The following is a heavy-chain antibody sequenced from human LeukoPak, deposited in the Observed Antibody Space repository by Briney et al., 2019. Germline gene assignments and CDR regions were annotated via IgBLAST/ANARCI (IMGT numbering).Heavy chain of an antibody. CDR3: ARVKTIRQYNWFDP. J-gene: IGHJ5*02. Sequence: ASVEVSCKASGYTFTSYGISWVRQAPGQGLEWMGWISAYNGNTNYAQKLQGRVTMTTDTSTSTAYMELRSLGSDDTAVYYCARVKTIRQYNWFDPWGQGTLVTVSS. CDR1: GYTFTSYG. V-gene: IGHV1-18*01. CDR2: ISAYNGNT. D-gene: IGHD3-3*01.